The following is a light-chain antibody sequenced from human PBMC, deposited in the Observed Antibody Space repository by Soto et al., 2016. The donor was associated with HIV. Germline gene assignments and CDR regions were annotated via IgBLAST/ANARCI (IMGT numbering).Light chain of an antibody. Sequence: DIQMTQSPSSLSASVGDRVTITCRASQGISNSLAWYQQKPGKAPKLLLYAASRLESGVPSRFSGSGSGTDYTLTISSLQPEDFATYYCQQYYSPLGITFGQGHDWRLN. CDR2: AAS. CDR3: QQYYSPLGIT. V-gene: IGKV1-NL1*01. J-gene: IGKJ5*01. CDR1: QGISNS.